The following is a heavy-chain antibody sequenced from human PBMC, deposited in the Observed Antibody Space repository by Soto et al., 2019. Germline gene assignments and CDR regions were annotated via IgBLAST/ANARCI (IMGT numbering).Heavy chain of an antibody. D-gene: IGHD1-26*01. J-gene: IGHJ6*02. CDR1: SGPTSSHN. Sequence: QVQLQQSGPGLVKPSETLSLTCSVSSGPTSSHNWGWIRQTPGRGLEWIGYVYSTGGTSYNPSLNRRVTISADTSTNHISLTLTSVTAADTAVYYCVGQGIGSLHGLVDVWGQGTTVRVSS. CDR3: VGQGIGSLHGLVDV. V-gene: IGHV4-59*08. CDR2: VYSTGGT.